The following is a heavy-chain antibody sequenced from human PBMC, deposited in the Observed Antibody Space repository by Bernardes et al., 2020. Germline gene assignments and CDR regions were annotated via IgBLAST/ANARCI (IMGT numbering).Heavy chain of an antibody. D-gene: IGHD2-15*01. V-gene: IGHV3-74*01. J-gene: IGHJ4*02. Sequence: GGSLRLSCAASGFTFSDFWMHWVRRAPGKGPAWFSGINPDGSDTRYVDSVKGRFITSRDNAKNTLYLQMNSLTAEDTAVYYCARDFKDRGWGQGTQVTVSS. CDR3: ARDFKDRG. CDR1: GFTFSDFW. CDR2: INPDGSDT.